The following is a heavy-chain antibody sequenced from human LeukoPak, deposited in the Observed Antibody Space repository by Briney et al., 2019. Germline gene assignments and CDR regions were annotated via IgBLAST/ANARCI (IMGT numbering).Heavy chain of an antibody. D-gene: IGHD2-2*01. CDR3: ASTNCSSTSCYGLYYYYYMDV. Sequence: ASVKVSCKASGYTFTSYYMHWVRQAPGQGLEWMGIINPSGGSTSYAQKFQGRVTMTRDMSTSTVYMELSSLRSEDTAVYYCASTNCSSTSCYGLYYYYYMDVWGKATTVTVSS. CDR2: INPSGGST. V-gene: IGHV1-46*01. J-gene: IGHJ6*03. CDR1: GYTFTSYY.